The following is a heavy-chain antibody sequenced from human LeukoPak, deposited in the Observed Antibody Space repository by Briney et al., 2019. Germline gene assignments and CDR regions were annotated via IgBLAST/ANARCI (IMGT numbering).Heavy chain of an antibody. D-gene: IGHD5-24*01. J-gene: IGHJ5*02. CDR2: IYYSGST. V-gene: IGHV4-39*07. Sequence: GSLRLSCAASGFTFSSYEMNWIRQAPGKGLEWIGSIYYSGSTYYNPSLKSRVTISVDTSKNQFSLKLSSVTAADTAVYYCARASRAGWLQFGSNWFDPWGQGTLVTVSS. CDR1: GFTFSSYE. CDR3: ARASRAGWLQFGSNWFDP.